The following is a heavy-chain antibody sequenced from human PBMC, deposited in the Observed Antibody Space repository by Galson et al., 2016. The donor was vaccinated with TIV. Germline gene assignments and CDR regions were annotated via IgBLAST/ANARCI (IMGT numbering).Heavy chain of an antibody. Sequence: LRLSCAASGFTFDDYAMHWVRQAPGKGLEWVSSISWSGETNAYGESVKGRFTISRDNAKNSLNLQMNSLKPEDTALYYCAKDISNWVGDSYGFNTVDIWGQGTMVTVSS. V-gene: IGHV3-9*01. J-gene: IGHJ3*02. D-gene: IGHD5-18*01. CDR1: GFTFDDYA. CDR3: AKDISNWVGDSYGFNTVDI. CDR2: ISWSGETN.